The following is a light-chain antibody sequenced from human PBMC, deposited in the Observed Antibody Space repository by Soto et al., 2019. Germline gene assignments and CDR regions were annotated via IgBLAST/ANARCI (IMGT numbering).Light chain of an antibody. CDR3: QQYGSSPPIT. V-gene: IGKV3-15*01. CDR2: DAS. J-gene: IGKJ5*01. CDR1: QSVSTN. Sequence: ETVMTQSAAALSVSVGERVTLSCRASQSVSTNLAWYQQRPGQAPRLLIHDASTRATGVPDRISGSGSGTDFTLTISSLQSEDFAVYYCQQYGSSPPITFGQGTRLEIK.